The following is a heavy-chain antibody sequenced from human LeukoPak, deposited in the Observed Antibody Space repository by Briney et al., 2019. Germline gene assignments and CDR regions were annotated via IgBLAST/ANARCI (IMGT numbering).Heavy chain of an antibody. CDR1: ADSINSYY. CDR3: ARHGYTASHFFLGY. D-gene: IGHD5-18*01. V-gene: IGHV4-4*07. Sequence: SETLPLTCTVSADSINSYYWGWVRQPAGRGLEWIGRIYTTGRADYDPSLQSRVTMSVDTSQKQFSLNLRSMTAADTAFYFCARHGYTASHFFLGYWSQGTLVTVSS. J-gene: IGHJ4*02. CDR2: IYTTGRA.